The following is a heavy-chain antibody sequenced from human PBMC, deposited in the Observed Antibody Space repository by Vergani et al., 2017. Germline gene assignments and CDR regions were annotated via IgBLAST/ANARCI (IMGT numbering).Heavy chain of an antibody. V-gene: IGHV3-30-3*01. CDR2: ISYDGSNK. Sequence: QVQLVESGGGVVQPGRSLRLSCAASGFTFSSYAMHWVRQAPGKGLEWVAVISYDGSNKSSADSVKGRFTISRDNSKNTLYLQMNSLRAEDTAVYYCARPYSGYDNYYGMDVWGQGTTVTVSS. CDR3: ARPYSGYDNYYGMDV. D-gene: IGHD5-12*01. J-gene: IGHJ6*02. CDR1: GFTFSSYA.